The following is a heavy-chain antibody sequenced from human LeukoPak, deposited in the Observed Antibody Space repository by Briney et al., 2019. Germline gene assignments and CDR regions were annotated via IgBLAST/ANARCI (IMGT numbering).Heavy chain of an antibody. Sequence: GGSLRLSCAASGFTFGDYYMSWIRQAPGKGLEWVSYISSSGSTIYYADSVKGRFTISRDNAKNSLYLQMNSLRAEDTAVYYCARDYGDYSDDAFDIWGQGTMVTVSP. J-gene: IGHJ3*02. D-gene: IGHD4-17*01. CDR1: GFTFGDYY. CDR3: ARDYGDYSDDAFDI. CDR2: ISSSGSTI. V-gene: IGHV3-11*01.